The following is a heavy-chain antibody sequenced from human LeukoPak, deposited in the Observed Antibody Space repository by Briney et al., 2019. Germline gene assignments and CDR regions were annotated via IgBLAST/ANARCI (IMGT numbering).Heavy chain of an antibody. CDR3: AKDIAAAGTGFDY. D-gene: IGHD6-13*01. CDR2: ISGSGGST. Sequence: GGPLRLSCAASGFTFSSYAMSWVRQAPGKGLEWVSAISGSGGSTYHADSVKGRFTISRDNSKNTLYLQMNSLRAEDTAVYYCAKDIAAAGTGFDYWGQETLVTVSS. CDR1: GFTFSSYA. V-gene: IGHV3-23*01. J-gene: IGHJ4*02.